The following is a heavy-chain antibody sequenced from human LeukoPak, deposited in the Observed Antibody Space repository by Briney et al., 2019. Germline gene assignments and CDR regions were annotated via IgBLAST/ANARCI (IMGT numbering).Heavy chain of an antibody. CDR3: ARSRPDVSSYYYYMDV. CDR2: IYTSVST. J-gene: IGHJ6*03. Sequence: SETLSLTCTVSLGSISSDYWSSIRQPAGKGLEWIGRIYTSVSTNYNPSLKSRVTMSVDTSKNQFSLKLSSVTAADTAVYYCARSRPDVSSYYYYMDVWGKGTTVTVSS. CDR1: LGSISSDY. V-gene: IGHV4-4*07. D-gene: IGHD3-16*01.